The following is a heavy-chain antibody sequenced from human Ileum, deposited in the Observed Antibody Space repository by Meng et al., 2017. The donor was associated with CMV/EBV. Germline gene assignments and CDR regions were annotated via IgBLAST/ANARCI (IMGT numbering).Heavy chain of an antibody. CDR3: ARGFYYDSNGFD. Sequence: GSLRLSCTVSGGSARSTSDYWGWIRQPPGKGLEWIGTIYYTGNTYYSPSLKSRVTILVDTSKNQFSLKLSSVTAADTAVYYCARGFYYDSNGFDWGQGTLVTVSS. CDR1: GGSARSTSDY. V-gene: IGHV4-39*07. J-gene: IGHJ4*02. CDR2: IYYTGNT. D-gene: IGHD3-22*01.